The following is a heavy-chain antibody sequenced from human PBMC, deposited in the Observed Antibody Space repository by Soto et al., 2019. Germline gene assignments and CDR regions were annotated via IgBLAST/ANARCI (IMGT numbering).Heavy chain of an antibody. Sequence: GGSLRLSCAASGFTFSSYTMHWVRQAPGKGLEWVAVVSYDGSNTYYADSVKGRFTISRDDSKNTLYLQMNSLRPEDTAVYHCARDPDDFWTANFYQYYYGMDVWGQGTSVTVSS. V-gene: IGHV3-30-3*01. J-gene: IGHJ6*02. D-gene: IGHD3-3*01. CDR2: VSYDGSNT. CDR1: GFTFSSYT. CDR3: ARDPDDFWTANFYQYYYGMDV.